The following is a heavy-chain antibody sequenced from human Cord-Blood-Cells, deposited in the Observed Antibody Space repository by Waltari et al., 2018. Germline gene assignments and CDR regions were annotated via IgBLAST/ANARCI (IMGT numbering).Heavy chain of an antibody. CDR3: ARGWDRDAFDI. D-gene: IGHD1-26*01. CDR2: HNPRSGGT. Sequence: QVQLVQSGAEVKKPGASVKVSCKASGYTFTGYYMHWVRQAPGQGLEWMGWHNPRSGGTNYAQKFQGWVTMTRDTSISTAYMELSRLRSDDTAVYYCARGWDRDAFDIWGQGTMVTVSS. CDR1: GYTFTGYY. V-gene: IGHV1-2*04. J-gene: IGHJ3*02.